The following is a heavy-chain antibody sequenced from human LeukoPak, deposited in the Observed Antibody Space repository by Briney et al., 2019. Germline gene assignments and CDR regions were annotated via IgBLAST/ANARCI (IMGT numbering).Heavy chain of an antibody. J-gene: IGHJ6*03. D-gene: IGHD6-19*01. CDR3: ARANSGWLPYYYYYYMDV. Sequence: SETLSLTCTVSGGSISSYYWSWIRQPPGKGLEWIGYIYYSGSTNYNPSLKSRVTISVDTSKNQFSLKLSSVTAADTAVYYCARANSGWLPYYYYYYMDVWGKGTTVTVSS. CDR1: GGSISSYY. CDR2: IYYSGST. V-gene: IGHV4-59*01.